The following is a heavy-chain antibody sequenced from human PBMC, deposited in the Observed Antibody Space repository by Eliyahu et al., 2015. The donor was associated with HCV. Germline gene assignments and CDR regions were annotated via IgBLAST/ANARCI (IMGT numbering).Heavy chain of an antibody. CDR3: ASGGGGIAVAGTGGWFDP. CDR1: GGSIPTYY. D-gene: IGHD6-19*01. CDR2: IPXSGST. V-gene: IGHV4-59*01. J-gene: IGHJ5*02. Sequence: QVQLQESGPGLVKPSETLSLTCTVSGGSIPTYYWXWIRXPPGKGLEWIGXIPXSGSTNYNPSXKSRVTISLDTSKNQFSLNLTSVTAADTAVYYCASGGGGIAVAGTGGWFDPWGQGTLVTVSS.